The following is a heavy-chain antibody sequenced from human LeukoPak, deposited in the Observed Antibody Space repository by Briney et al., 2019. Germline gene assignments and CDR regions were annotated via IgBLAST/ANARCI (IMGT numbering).Heavy chain of an antibody. CDR1: GYTFTSYD. D-gene: IGHD6-19*01. V-gene: IGHV1-8*01. CDR2: MNPNSGNT. Sequence: ASVKVSSKASGYTFTSYDINWVRQATGQGLEWMGWMNPNSGNTGYAQKFQGRVTMTRNTSISTAYMELSSLRSEDTAVYYCARDPRGSGWFEYFQHWGQGTLVTVSS. J-gene: IGHJ1*01. CDR3: ARDPRGSGWFEYFQH.